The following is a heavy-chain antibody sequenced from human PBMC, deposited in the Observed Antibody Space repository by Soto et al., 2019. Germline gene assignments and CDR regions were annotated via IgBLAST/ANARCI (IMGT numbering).Heavy chain of an antibody. D-gene: IGHD2-15*01. CDR2: ISSDETKD. Sequence: GGSLRLSCAASGFAFRSVGIQWVRQEPGKGLEWVALISSDETKDDLADSVKGRFGFSRDNWKSTVFLQMNSLKFEDTAVYFCTKPRSSFRWPPFDPWGHGTVVTV. V-gene: IGHV3-30*18. J-gene: IGHJ5*02. CDR1: GFAFRSVG. CDR3: TKPRSSFRWPPFDP.